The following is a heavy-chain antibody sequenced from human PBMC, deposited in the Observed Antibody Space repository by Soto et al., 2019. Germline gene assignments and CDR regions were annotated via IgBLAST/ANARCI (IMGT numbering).Heavy chain of an antibody. CDR3: AKNRGGGGTKTIYYYGLDV. V-gene: IGHV3-23*01. Sequence: EVQVLEAGGGLVQPGGSLRLSCAASGFTFSNYAMTWVRQAPGKGLEWVSGISGSGANTYYADSVKGRFTISRDNSKNTLYLQVNRLRAEETAVDYCAKNRGGGGTKTIYYYGLDVWGQGTTVTVSS. CDR1: GFTFSNYA. CDR2: ISGSGANT. J-gene: IGHJ6*02. D-gene: IGHD1-26*01.